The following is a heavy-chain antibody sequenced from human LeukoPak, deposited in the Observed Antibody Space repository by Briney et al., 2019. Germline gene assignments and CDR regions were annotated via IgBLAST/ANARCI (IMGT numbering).Heavy chain of an antibody. D-gene: IGHD2/OR15-2a*01. CDR3: ARDPSNSVGRMTWFDP. J-gene: IGHJ5*02. V-gene: IGHV1-18*01. Sequence: ASVKVSCKASGYTFTSHGISRVRQAPGQGLEWMGWISCYDGNTNYAQKFQDRVTMTTDSSTSTGYMELRNLRSDDTAVYYCARDPSNSVGRMTWFDPWGQGTLVTVSS. CDR2: ISCYDGNT. CDR1: GYTFTSHG.